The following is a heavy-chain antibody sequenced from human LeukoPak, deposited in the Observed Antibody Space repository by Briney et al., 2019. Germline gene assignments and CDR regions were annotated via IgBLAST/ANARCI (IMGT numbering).Heavy chain of an antibody. Sequence: GGSLRLSCAASGLTFSSYAMSWVRQAPGKGLEWVSAISGSGGNTYYADSVKGRFTISRDNSKNTLYLQMNGLRAEDTAVYYCAKDQFIAAGISGSYFDYWGQGTLVTVSS. CDR3: AKDQFIAAGISGSYFDY. CDR2: ISGSGGNT. D-gene: IGHD6-13*01. CDR1: GLTFSSYA. V-gene: IGHV3-23*01. J-gene: IGHJ4*02.